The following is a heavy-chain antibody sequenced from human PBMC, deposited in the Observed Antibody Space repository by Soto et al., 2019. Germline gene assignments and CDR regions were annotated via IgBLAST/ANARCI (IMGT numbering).Heavy chain of an antibody. V-gene: IGHV3-66*01. CDR2: IYSGGST. J-gene: IGHJ3*02. D-gene: IGHD3-3*01. CDR1: GFTVSSNY. CDR3: ATSTRNNAFDI. Sequence: GGSLRLSCAASGFTVSSNYMSWVRQAPGKGLEWVSVIYSGGSTYYADSVKGRFTISRDNSKNTLYLQMNSLRAEDTAVYYCATSTRNNAFDIWGQGTIVTVS.